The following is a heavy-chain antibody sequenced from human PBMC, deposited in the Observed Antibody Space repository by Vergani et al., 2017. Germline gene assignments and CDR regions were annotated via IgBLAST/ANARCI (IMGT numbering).Heavy chain of an antibody. CDR3: ARYDSSGYDAFDI. CDR2: IYSGGST. Sequence: EVQLVESGGGLVQPGGSLRLSCAASGFTFSSNYMSWVRQAPGKGLEWVSVIYSGGSTYYADSVKGRFTISRDNTKNTLYLQMNSLRAEDTAVYYCARYDSSGYDAFDIWGQGTMVTVSS. V-gene: IGHV3-66*02. D-gene: IGHD3-22*01. J-gene: IGHJ3*02. CDR1: GFTFSSNY.